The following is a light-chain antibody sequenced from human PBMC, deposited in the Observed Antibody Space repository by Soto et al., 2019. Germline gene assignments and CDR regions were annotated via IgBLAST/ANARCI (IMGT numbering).Light chain of an antibody. CDR3: QSYDSSLTGLVV. J-gene: IGLJ2*01. CDR2: TNN. Sequence: QSVVTRPPSASGTPGQRVTISCSGTTSNIGSNLVSWYQQLPGTAPNLLIHTNNKRPSGVPDRFTGSKSGTSASLAISGLQSEDEADYYCQSYDSSLTGLVVFGGGTKLTVL. CDR1: TSNIGSNL. V-gene: IGLV1-44*01.